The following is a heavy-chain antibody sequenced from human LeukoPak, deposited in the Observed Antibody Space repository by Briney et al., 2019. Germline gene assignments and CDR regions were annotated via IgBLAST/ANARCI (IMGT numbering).Heavy chain of an antibody. CDR2: ISDSVGST. D-gene: IGHD1-26*01. V-gene: IGHV3-23*01. CDR1: GFTFTSYA. CDR3: ATPRYSGSYGPAFVY. J-gene: IGHJ4*02. Sequence: GGSLRLSCAASGFTFTSYAMSWVRQAPGKGLEWVSAISDSVGSTYYADSVKGRFTISRDNSKNTLYLQMNSLRAADTAVYYCATPRYSGSYGPAFVYWGQGTLVAVSS.